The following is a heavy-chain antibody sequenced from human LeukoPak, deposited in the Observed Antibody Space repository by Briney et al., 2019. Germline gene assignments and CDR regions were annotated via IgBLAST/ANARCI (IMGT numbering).Heavy chain of an antibody. J-gene: IGHJ4*02. Sequence: ASVKASCKASGGTVSSYAISWVRQAPGQGLEWMGGIIPIFGTANYAQKFQGRVTITADESTSTAYMELSSLRSEDTAVYYCAREGLGFHQLLFGYFDYWGQGTLVTVSS. V-gene: IGHV1-69*13. CDR3: AREGLGFHQLLFGYFDY. D-gene: IGHD2-2*01. CDR2: IIPIFGTA. CDR1: GGTVSSYA.